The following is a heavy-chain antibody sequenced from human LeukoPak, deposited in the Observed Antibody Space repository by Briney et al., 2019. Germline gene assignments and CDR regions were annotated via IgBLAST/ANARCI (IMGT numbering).Heavy chain of an antibody. CDR1: GGTFRSYA. CDR2: IIPIFGTA. V-gene: IGHV1-69*05. J-gene: IGHJ5*02. CDR3: AREVERGTTWFDH. D-gene: IGHD1-1*01. Sequence: ASVKVSCKASGGTFRSYAISWVRQAPGQGLEWLGGIIPIFGTANYAQKFQGRVTMTTDTSTSTAYMELRSLKSDDTAVHYCAREVERGTTWFDHWGQGTLVSVSS.